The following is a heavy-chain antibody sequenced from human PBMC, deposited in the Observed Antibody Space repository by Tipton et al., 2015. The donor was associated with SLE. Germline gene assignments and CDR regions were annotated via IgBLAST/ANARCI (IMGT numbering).Heavy chain of an antibody. CDR1: GGSISSYY. D-gene: IGHD3-22*01. Sequence: TLSLTCTVSGGSISSYYWSRIRQPPGKGLEWIGEINHSGSTNYNPSLKSRVTISVDTSKNQFSLKLSSVTAADTAVYYCARGYYDSSGYPSGYFQHWGQGTLVTVSS. J-gene: IGHJ1*01. CDR3: ARGYYDSSGYPSGYFQH. V-gene: IGHV4-34*01. CDR2: INHSGST.